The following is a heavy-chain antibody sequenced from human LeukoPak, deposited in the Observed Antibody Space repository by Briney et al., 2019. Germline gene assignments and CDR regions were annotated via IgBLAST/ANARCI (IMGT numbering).Heavy chain of an antibody. Sequence: GGSLRLSCAASGFTFSSYEMNWVRQAPGKGLEWVSYISSSGSTIYYADSVKGRFTISRDSAKNSLYLQMNSLRAEDTAVYYCARGALIVATTRAGLDYWGQGTLVTVSS. J-gene: IGHJ4*02. D-gene: IGHD5-12*01. CDR1: GFTFSSYE. CDR2: ISSSGSTI. V-gene: IGHV3-48*03. CDR3: ARGALIVATTRAGLDY.